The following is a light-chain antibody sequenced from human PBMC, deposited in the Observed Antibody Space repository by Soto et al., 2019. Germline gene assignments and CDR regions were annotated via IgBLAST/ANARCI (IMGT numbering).Light chain of an antibody. CDR2: EAS. Sequence: DIQLTQSPSLLSASVGDRVTITCRASHDISTYLAWYQQKPGKAPKLMIYEASTLQSGVPSRFSGSGSGTEFTLTISSLQPDDFATYYCQQYNSYPRTFGQGTKVDIK. CDR3: QQYNSYPRT. CDR1: HDISTY. J-gene: IGKJ1*01. V-gene: IGKV1-9*01.